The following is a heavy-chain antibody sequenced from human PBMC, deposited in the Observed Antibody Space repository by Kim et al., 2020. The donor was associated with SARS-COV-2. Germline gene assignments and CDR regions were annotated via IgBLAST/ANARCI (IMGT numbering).Heavy chain of an antibody. D-gene: IGHD6-19*01. V-gene: IGHV3-7*03. CDR2: IKQDGTEK. CDR3: ARVPYTGGCCRFDC. CDR1: GFTFSGYW. Sequence: GGSLRLSCAASGFTFSGYWMSWVRQAPGKGPECVAAIKQDGTEKYYVDSVTGRFTVSRDNAKNSVFLQMNSLRVEDSAVYYCARVPYTGGCCRFDCWGQG. J-gene: IGHJ4*02.